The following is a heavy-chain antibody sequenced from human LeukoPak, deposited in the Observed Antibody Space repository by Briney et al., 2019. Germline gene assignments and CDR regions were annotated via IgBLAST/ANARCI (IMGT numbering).Heavy chain of an antibody. CDR3: ARDRGSSSWYRYFDL. D-gene: IGHD6-13*01. CDR2: IYYSGST. J-gene: IGHJ2*01. V-gene: IGHV4-61*10. CDR1: GGSISSGHYY. Sequence: PSETLSLTCSVSGGSISSGHYYWNWVRQPAGKGLEWIGYIYYSGSTNYNPSLKSRVTISVDTSKNQFSLKLSSVTAADTAVYYCARDRGSSSWYRYFDLWGRGTLVTVSS.